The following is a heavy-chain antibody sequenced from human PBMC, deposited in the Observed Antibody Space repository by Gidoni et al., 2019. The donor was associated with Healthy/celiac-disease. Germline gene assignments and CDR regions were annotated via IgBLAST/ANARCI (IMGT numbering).Heavy chain of an antibody. V-gene: IGHV3-23*01. CDR3: AKPRGGITMIVVVITNFDY. CDR2: GSGGST. D-gene: IGHD3-22*01. Sequence: GSGGSTYYADSVKGRFTISRDNSKNTLYLQMNSLRAEDTAVYYCAKPRGGITMIVVVITNFDYWGQGTLVTVSS. J-gene: IGHJ4*02.